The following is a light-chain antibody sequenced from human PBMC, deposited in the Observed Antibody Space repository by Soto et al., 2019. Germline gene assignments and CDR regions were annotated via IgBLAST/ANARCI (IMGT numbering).Light chain of an antibody. Sequence: QSALTQPASVSGSPGQSITISCTGTSSDVGGYNYVSWYQHLPGKAPKLMIYDVSNRPSGVSNRFSGSKSGNTASLTISGLQPEDEADYYCTSHTSSSTPVVFGGGTQLTVL. CDR1: SSDVGGYNY. CDR3: TSHTSSSTPVV. J-gene: IGLJ2*01. CDR2: DVS. V-gene: IGLV2-14*03.